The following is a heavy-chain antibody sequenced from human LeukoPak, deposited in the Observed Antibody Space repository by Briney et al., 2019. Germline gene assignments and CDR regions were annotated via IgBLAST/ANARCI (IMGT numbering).Heavy chain of an antibody. J-gene: IGHJ4*02. D-gene: IGHD3-9*01. CDR1: GGSLSSGGYY. Sequence: SETLSLTCTVSGGSLSSGGYYWSWIRQHPGRGLEWIGYIYYSDSYYNPSLKSRVTISVDTSKNQFSLNLNSVTAADTAVYYCARGVLTGYYGDFDYWGQGTLVTVSS. CDR3: ARGVLTGYYGDFDY. V-gene: IGHV4-31*03. CDR2: IYYSDS.